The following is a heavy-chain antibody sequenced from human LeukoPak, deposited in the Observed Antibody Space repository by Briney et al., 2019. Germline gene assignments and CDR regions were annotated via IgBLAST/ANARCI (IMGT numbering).Heavy chain of an antibody. J-gene: IGHJ4*02. Sequence: GESLKISCKGSGYSFSSKWIGWVRQMPGKGLEWMGIIYPGDSDTRYSPSFQGQVTISAYKSISTAYLPWSSLKASDPALYYCARLVVRGVIMYYFDYWGQGSLVTVSS. CDR1: GYSFSSKW. CDR2: IYPGDSDT. V-gene: IGHV5-51*01. CDR3: ARLVVRGVIMYYFDY. D-gene: IGHD3-10*02.